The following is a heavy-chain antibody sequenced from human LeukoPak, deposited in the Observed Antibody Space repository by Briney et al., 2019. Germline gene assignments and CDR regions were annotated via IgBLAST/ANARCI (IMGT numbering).Heavy chain of an antibody. V-gene: IGHV3-30*03. Sequence: GGSLRLSCAASGFTFSTYGMHWVRQAPGKGLEWLAASSYDGSNRFHADSVKGRFTISRDNSKNTLYLQMNSLRPEDTADYHCARGSAYSDYYYYGMDVWGQGTTVTVS. D-gene: IGHD4-11*01. CDR3: ARGSAYSDYYYYGMDV. CDR1: GFTFSTYG. J-gene: IGHJ6*02. CDR2: SSYDGSNR.